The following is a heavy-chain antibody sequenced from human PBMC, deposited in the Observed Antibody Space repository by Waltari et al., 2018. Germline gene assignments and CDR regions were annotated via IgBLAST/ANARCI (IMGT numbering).Heavy chain of an antibody. V-gene: IGHV4-59*01. CDR3: ARGKPKQWLGGGHWFDP. CDR1: GGSISSYY. D-gene: IGHD6-19*01. J-gene: IGHJ5*02. Sequence: QVQLQESGPGLVKPSETLSLTCTVSGGSISSYYWSWIRQPPGKGLEWIGYIYYSGSTNSNPSLKSRVTISVDTSKNQFSLKLSSVTAADTAVYYCARGKPKQWLGGGHWFDPWGQGTLVTVSS. CDR2: IYYSGST.